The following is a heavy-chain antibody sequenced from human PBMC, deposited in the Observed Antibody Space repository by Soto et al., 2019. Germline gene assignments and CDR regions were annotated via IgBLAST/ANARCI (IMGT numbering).Heavy chain of an antibody. CDR3: ARANTHYYDSSGYPVIYYYYGMDV. CDR2: IYSGGST. CDR1: GFTVSSNY. Sequence: GGSLRLSCAASGFTVSSNYMSRVRQAPGKGLEWVSVIYSGGSTYYADSVKGRFTIPRDNSKNTPYLQMNSLRAEDTAVYYCARANTHYYDSSGYPVIYYYYGMDVWGQGTTVTVSS. V-gene: IGHV3-53*01. J-gene: IGHJ6*02. D-gene: IGHD3-22*01.